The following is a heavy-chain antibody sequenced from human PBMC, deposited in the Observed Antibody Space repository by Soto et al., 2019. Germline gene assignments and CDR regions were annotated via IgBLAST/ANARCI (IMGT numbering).Heavy chain of an antibody. D-gene: IGHD2-15*01. CDR3: APLSVSLSGPYGIHV. CDR1: SYY. CDR2: MLYSGLT. J-gene: IGHJ6*02. V-gene: IGHV4-39*01. Sequence: SYYWAWIRQPPGKGLEWIGSMLYSGLTYYNPSLKSRVTLSVDTSKNQFSVRLNSVTASDTAVYYCAPLSVSLSGPYGIHVWGQGTTVTVSS.